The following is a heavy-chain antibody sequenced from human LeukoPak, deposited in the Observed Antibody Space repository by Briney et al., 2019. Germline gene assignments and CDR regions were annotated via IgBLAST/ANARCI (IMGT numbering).Heavy chain of an antibody. CDR1: RFTFSNYG. D-gene: IGHD6-19*01. J-gene: IGHJ4*02. CDR2: ISSGGSTI. V-gene: IGHV3-48*03. Sequence: GGSLRLSCAASRFTFSNYGMNWVRQAPGQGLEWVSYISSGGSTIYYADSVKGRFTISRDNAKNSLYLQMNSVRAEDTAVYYCTRAGWYHPFDYWGQGTLVTVSS. CDR3: TRAGWYHPFDY.